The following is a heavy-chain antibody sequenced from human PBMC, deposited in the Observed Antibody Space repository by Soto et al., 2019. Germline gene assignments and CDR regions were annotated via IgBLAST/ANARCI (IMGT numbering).Heavy chain of an antibody. J-gene: IGHJ4*02. CDR3: AKAGYCTGVSCYFFYFDS. D-gene: IGHD2-15*01. CDR1: GFTFNNYA. Sequence: EVQLLESGGGLLQPGGSLRLSCSASGFTFNNYAMAWVRQAPGEGLEWGSGISGRGATPYYADSVNGRFTISRDNSKNTLFLQMNSLSAEDTAVYFCAKAGYCTGVSCYFFYFDSWGQGTLVTVSS. V-gene: IGHV3-23*01. CDR2: ISGRGATP.